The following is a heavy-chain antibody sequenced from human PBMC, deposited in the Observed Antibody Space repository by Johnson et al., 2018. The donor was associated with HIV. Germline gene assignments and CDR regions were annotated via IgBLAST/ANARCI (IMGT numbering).Heavy chain of an antibody. D-gene: IGHD6-13*01. CDR1: GFNVSSNY. J-gene: IGHJ3*02. V-gene: IGHV3-7*05. Sequence: VQLVESGGGLVQPGGSLRLSCAASGFNVSSNYMSWVRQAPGKGLEWVANIKQDGSQKYYVDSVKGRFTISRDNAKNSVYLQMNSLRAEDTAVYYCARELGGSSLPFGAFDIWGQGTMVTVSS. CDR3: ARELGGSSLPFGAFDI. CDR2: IKQDGSQK.